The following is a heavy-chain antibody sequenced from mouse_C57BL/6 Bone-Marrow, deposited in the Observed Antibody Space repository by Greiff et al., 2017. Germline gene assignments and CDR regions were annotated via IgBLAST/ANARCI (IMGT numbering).Heavy chain of an antibody. CDR2: IYPGSGSP. CDR1: GYTFTSYW. Sequence: QVQLQQPGAELVQPGASVKMSCKASGYTFTSYWITWVKQRPGQGLEWIGDIYPGSGSPNYNEKLKSKATLTVDTSSSTAYMQLSSRTSEDSAGNYCARRWFAYWGQGTLVTVSA. V-gene: IGHV1-55*01. J-gene: IGHJ3*01. CDR3: ARRWFAY.